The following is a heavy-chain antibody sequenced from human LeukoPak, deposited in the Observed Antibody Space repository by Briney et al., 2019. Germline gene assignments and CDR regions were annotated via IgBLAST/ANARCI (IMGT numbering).Heavy chain of an antibody. J-gene: IGHJ4*02. D-gene: IGHD2-15*01. CDR1: GYSFTNYW. Sequence: GESLKISCHGSGYSFTNYWIGWVRHMPGKGLEWMGVMYPVDSDTRYSPSFQGQVTISADKAISTAYLQWSSLKASDTAIYYCARGDRYGIYDYWGQGTLVTVSS. CDR2: MYPVDSDT. CDR3: ARGDRYGIYDY. V-gene: IGHV5-51*01.